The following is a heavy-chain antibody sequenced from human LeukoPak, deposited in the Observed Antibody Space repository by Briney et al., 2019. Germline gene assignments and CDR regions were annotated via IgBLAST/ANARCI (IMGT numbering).Heavy chain of an antibody. Sequence: ASVKVSCKASGYTFASYDIDWVRQATGQGLEWMGWMNPNSGNTGYAQNFQGRVTMTTDTSTSTAYMELRSLRYDDTAVYYCAKERARGFGELSAFGYWGQGTLVTVSS. CDR1: GYTFASYD. CDR3: AKERARGFGELSAFGY. CDR2: MNPNSGNT. D-gene: IGHD3-10*01. V-gene: IGHV1-8*01. J-gene: IGHJ4*02.